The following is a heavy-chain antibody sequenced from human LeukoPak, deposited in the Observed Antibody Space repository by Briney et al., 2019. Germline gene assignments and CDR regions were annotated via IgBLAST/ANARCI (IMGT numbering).Heavy chain of an antibody. J-gene: IGHJ4*02. CDR1: GFTFSDSD. Sequence: PGGSLRLSCAASGFTFSDSDIHWVRQASGNGLEWVGRITTKRSNYATAYTASVKGRFTISRHDSENTAYLQMNSLKTEDTALYYCTTYRSGHYWGQGTLVTVSS. CDR3: TTYRSGHY. D-gene: IGHD6-19*01. CDR2: ITTKRSNYAT. V-gene: IGHV3-73*01.